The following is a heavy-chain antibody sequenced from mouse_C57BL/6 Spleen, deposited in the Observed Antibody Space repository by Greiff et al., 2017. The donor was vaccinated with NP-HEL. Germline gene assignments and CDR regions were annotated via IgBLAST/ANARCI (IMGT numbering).Heavy chain of an antibody. J-gene: IGHJ2*01. Sequence: VQLVESGGGLVKPGGSLQLSCAASGFTFRSYSLSWVRQTPGKRLGWVATISGGGGNTYYPDSVKGRFTISRDNAKNTLYLQMSSLRSEDTALYYCARHDYFDYWGQGTTLTVSS. V-gene: IGHV5-9*01. CDR1: GFTFRSYS. CDR2: ISGGGGNT. CDR3: ARHDYFDY.